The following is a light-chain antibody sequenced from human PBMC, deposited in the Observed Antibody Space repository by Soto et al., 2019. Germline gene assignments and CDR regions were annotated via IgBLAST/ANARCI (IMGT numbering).Light chain of an antibody. CDR3: QQYNNWPPIT. Sequence: EIVMTQSPANLSASPGERATLSCRTSQSVSSDLAWYQQKPGQAPWLLIYGVSTRASGVSARFSGSGSGTEFTLTISSLQSEDAAVYYCQQYNNWPPITFGQGTRLEIK. CDR1: QSVSSD. CDR2: GVS. J-gene: IGKJ5*01. V-gene: IGKV3-15*01.